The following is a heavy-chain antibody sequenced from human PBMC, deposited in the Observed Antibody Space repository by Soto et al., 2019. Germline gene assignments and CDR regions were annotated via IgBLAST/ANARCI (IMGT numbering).Heavy chain of an antibody. CDR2: INHSGST. CDR1: GGSFSGYY. J-gene: IGHJ5*02. Sequence: SETLSLTCAVYGGSFSGYYWSWIRQPPGKGLEWIGEINHSGSTNYNPSLKSRVTISVDTSKNQFSLKLSSVTAADTAVYYCARASTYSSSWYVARWFDPWGQGTLVTVS. CDR3: ARASTYSSSWYVARWFDP. V-gene: IGHV4-34*01. D-gene: IGHD6-13*01.